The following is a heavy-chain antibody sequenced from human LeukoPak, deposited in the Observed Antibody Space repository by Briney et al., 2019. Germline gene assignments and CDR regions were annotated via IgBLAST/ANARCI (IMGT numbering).Heavy chain of an antibody. CDR1: GGTFISYA. J-gene: IGHJ3*02. CDR3: ARAPGDYYDSSGYGAYDI. Sequence: SVKVSCKASGGTFISYAISWVRQAPGQGLEWMGGIIPIFGTANYAQKFQGRVTITADESTSTAYMELSSLRSEDTAVYYCARAPGDYYDSSGYGAYDIWGQGTMVTVSS. CDR2: IIPIFGTA. V-gene: IGHV1-69*13. D-gene: IGHD3-22*01.